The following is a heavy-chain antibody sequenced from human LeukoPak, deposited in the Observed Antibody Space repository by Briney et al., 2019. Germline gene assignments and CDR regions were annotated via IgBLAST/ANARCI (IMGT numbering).Heavy chain of an antibody. J-gene: IGHJ4*02. D-gene: IGHD1-26*01. CDR1: GFTFSSYW. CDR2: IRQDGGLK. V-gene: IGHV3-7*01. CDR3: AREIVGAIKSYFDY. Sequence: GGSLRLSCTASGFTFSSYWMSWVRQAPGKGLEWVANIRQDGGLKHYVDSVRGRFTISRDNAENSLYLQMNSLRAEDTAVYYCAREIVGAIKSYFDYWGQGTLVTASS.